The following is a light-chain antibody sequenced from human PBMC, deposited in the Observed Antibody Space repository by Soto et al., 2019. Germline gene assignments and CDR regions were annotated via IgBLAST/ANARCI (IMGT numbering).Light chain of an antibody. CDR1: QSISYW. CDR2: DAS. Sequence: DIQMTQSPSTLSASVGDRVTITCRASQSISYWLAWYQQKPGKAPKLLIYDASSLDSGVPSRFSGSGSGTEFTLTISSLQPDDFATYYCQQYYTYSTFGPGTKVDIK. V-gene: IGKV1-5*01. CDR3: QQYYTYST. J-gene: IGKJ3*01.